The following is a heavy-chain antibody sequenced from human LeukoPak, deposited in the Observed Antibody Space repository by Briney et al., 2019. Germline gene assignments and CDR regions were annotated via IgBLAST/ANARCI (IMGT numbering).Heavy chain of an antibody. D-gene: IGHD3-10*01. V-gene: IGHV3-11*01. CDR1: GFTFSDYY. J-gene: IGHJ5*02. CDR3: ARVLTIGFGEPSFDP. CDR2: ISSSGSTI. Sequence: PGGSLRLSCAASGFTFSDYYMSWIRQAPGKGLEWVSYISSSGSTIYYADSVKGRFTISRDNAKNSLYLQMNSLRAEDTAVYYCARVLTIGFGEPSFDPWGQGTPVTVSS.